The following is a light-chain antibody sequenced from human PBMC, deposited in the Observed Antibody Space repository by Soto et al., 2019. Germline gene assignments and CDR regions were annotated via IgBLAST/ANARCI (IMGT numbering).Light chain of an antibody. CDR3: QQYGSSLGT. Sequence: EIVSTQSPGTLSLSPWERASLCFRASQSVSSNLAWYQQKPGQAPRLLIYGASSRATGIPDRFSGSGSGTDFTLTISRLEPEDFAVYYCQQYGSSLGTFGQGTKVDIK. CDR2: GAS. J-gene: IGKJ1*01. V-gene: IGKV3-20*01. CDR1: QSVSSN.